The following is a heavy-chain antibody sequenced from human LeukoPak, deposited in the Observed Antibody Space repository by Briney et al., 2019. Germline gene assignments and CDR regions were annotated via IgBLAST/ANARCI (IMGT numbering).Heavy chain of an antibody. V-gene: IGHV4-39*07. Sequence: PSETLSLTCTVSGGSIGSTTYYWAWIRQPPGKGLEWIGSIYKAGNTNYSPSLRSRVFISVDTSNNQFSLSLSSVTAADTAVYYCARLVSNHDYFDYWGQGTLVTVSS. CDR2: IYKAGNT. CDR1: GGSIGSTTYY. J-gene: IGHJ4*02. CDR3: ARLVSNHDYFDY. D-gene: IGHD4-11*01.